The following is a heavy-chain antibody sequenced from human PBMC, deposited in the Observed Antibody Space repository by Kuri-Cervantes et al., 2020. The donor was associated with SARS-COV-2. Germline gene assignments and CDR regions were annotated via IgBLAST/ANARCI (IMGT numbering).Heavy chain of an antibody. D-gene: IGHD6-13*01. V-gene: IGHV4-61*01. CDR2: IYYTGST. Sequence: LRLSCTVSGGSVSSGSYYWSWIRQPPGKGLEWIGYIYYTGSTNYSPSLKSRVTISVDTSKNQFSLKLSSVTAADTAVYYCARVAAGTIEDYYYGMDVWGQGTTVTVSS. CDR1: GGSVSSGSYY. J-gene: IGHJ6*02. CDR3: ARVAAGTIEDYYYGMDV.